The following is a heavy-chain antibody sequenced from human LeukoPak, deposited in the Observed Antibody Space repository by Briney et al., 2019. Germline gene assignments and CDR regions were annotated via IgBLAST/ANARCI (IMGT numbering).Heavy chain of an antibody. V-gene: IGHV1-2*02. Sequence: GASVKVSCKTFGYTFTGLGLYIHWVRQAPGQGLEWMGWINPRSGGTNYAQKFQGRVTMTRDTSISTAYMELSRLTSDDTAVYYCATDPTTAGTTRFDYWGQGTLVTVSS. J-gene: IGHJ4*02. CDR2: INPRSGGT. CDR3: ATDPTTAGTTRFDY. D-gene: IGHD1-1*01. CDR1: GYTFTGLGLY.